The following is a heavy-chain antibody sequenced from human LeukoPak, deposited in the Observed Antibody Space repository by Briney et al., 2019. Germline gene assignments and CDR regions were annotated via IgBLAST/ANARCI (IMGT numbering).Heavy chain of an antibody. V-gene: IGHV3-33*01. CDR2: IWYDGSNK. CDR3: ARTRDGYNFDFDY. J-gene: IGHJ4*02. CDR1: GFTFSSYG. D-gene: IGHD5-24*01. Sequence: PGGSLRLSCAASGFTFSSYGMHWVRQAPGKGLEWVAVIWYDGSNKYYADSVKGRFTISRDNSKNTLYLQMNSLRAEDTAVYYCARTRDGYNFDFDYWAREPWSPSPQ.